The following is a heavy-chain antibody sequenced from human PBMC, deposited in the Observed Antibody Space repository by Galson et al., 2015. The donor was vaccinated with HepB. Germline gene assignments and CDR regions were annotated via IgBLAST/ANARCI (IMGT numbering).Heavy chain of an antibody. Sequence: SLRLSCAVSGFSFSSYDMHWVRQAPGKGLAWVAVISSDGNRKYYADSVKGRFIISRDNSKNTLYLQMNSLTAEDTAVYYCPRDAVIAGSYYSDYWGQGVLVTVSS. V-gene: IGHV3-30*03. CDR2: ISSDGNRK. CDR3: PRDAVIAGSYYSDY. J-gene: IGHJ4*02. CDR1: GFSFSSYD. D-gene: IGHD3-10*01.